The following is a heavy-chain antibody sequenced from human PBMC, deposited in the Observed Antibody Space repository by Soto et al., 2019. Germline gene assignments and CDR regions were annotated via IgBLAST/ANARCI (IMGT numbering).Heavy chain of an antibody. D-gene: IGHD1-26*01. CDR2: VYYSGST. Sequence: SKTLSLTCTVSGGSVSNSYWGWIRQPPGKGLEWVAYVYYSGSTNYNPSLGSRVTISVDKSKNQFSLKMTSVTGADTAVYYCARGRCHGWQILFKYFDYWAKGTLVPVS. CDR3: ARGRCHGWQILFKYFDY. V-gene: IGHV4-59*02. CDR1: GGSVSNSY. J-gene: IGHJ4*02.